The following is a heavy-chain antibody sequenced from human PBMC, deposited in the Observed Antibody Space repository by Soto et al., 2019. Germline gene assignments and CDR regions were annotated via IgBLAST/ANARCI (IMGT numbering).Heavy chain of an antibody. Sequence: GGSLRLSCAASGFSLSGYWMHWVRQAPGKGLVWVSRIDTYGSATKYADSVEGRFSISKDNAENTLYLQMNNLRADDTAVYYCVTILKRHGRDYDVFDIWGQGNLVTVSS. CDR1: GFSLSGYW. CDR2: IDTYGSAT. J-gene: IGHJ4*02. V-gene: IGHV3-74*01. CDR3: VTILKRHGRDYDVFDI. D-gene: IGHD3-22*01.